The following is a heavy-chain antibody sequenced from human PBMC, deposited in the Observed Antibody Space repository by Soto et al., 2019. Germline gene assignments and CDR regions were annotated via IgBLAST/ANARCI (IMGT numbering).Heavy chain of an antibody. Sequence: EVQLVESGGGLVQPGGSLRLSCAASGFTFSSYSMNWVRQAPGKGLEWVSYISSSSSTIYYADSVKGRFTISRDNAKNSLYLQMNSLRDEDTAVYYCARVQRIQLQGYDYYYYYGMGVWGQGTTVTVSS. D-gene: IGHD5-18*01. CDR3: ARVQRIQLQGYDYYYYYGMGV. J-gene: IGHJ6*02. CDR1: GFTFSSYS. CDR2: ISSSSSTI. V-gene: IGHV3-48*02.